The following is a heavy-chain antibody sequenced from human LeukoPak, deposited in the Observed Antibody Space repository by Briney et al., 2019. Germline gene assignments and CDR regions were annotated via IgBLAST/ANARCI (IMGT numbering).Heavy chain of an antibody. CDR3: ARDDLWFGELSAEYFHH. D-gene: IGHD3-10*01. CDR1: GFTFSSYE. J-gene: IGHJ1*01. Sequence: GGSLRLSCAASGFTFSSYEMNWVRQAPGKGLEWVSYISSSGSTIYYADSVKGRFTISRDNAKNSLYLQMNSLRAEDTAVYYCARDDLWFGELSAEYFHHWGQGTLVTVSS. CDR2: ISSSGSTI. V-gene: IGHV3-48*03.